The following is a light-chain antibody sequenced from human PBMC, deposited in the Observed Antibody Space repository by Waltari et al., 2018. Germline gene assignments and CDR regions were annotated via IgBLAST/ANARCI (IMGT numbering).Light chain of an antibody. CDR2: DAS. CDR1: QTIRGW. Sequence: DIQMTQSPSMLSASVGDRVTITCRASQTIRGWLAWYQLKPGLAPKLLIYDASNLGGGVPSRFSGSGFGTNFTLTISSLQPDDFATYYCQQANSFPRTFGGGTKVEIK. V-gene: IGKV1-5*01. J-gene: IGKJ4*01. CDR3: QQANSFPRT.